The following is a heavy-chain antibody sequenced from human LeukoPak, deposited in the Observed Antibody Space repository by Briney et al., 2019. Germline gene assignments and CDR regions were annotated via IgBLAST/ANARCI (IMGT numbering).Heavy chain of an antibody. CDR1: GGSISSYY. CDR3: ARESVRSDILTGLDYYYGMDV. J-gene: IGHJ6*02. D-gene: IGHD3-9*01. Sequence: PSETLSLTCTVSGGSISSYYWSWIRQPPGKGLEWVGYIYYSGSTNYNPSLKSRVTISVDTSKNQFSLKLSSVTAADTAVYYCARESVRSDILTGLDYYYGMDVWGQGTTVTVSS. CDR2: IYYSGST. V-gene: IGHV4-59*01.